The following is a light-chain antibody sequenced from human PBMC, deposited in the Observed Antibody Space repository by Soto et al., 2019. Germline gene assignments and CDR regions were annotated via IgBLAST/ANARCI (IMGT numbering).Light chain of an antibody. CDR1: SNDVGGYNY. CDR3: SSFAVSISSV. CDR2: EVN. J-gene: IGLJ1*01. Sequence: QSALTQPPSASGSPGQSVTISCTGTSNDVGGYNYVSWYQQHPGKAPKLMIYEVNKRPSGVPDRFSGSKSGNTASLTVSGLQAEYEADYYCSSFAVSISSVFGTWSKHPVL. V-gene: IGLV2-8*01.